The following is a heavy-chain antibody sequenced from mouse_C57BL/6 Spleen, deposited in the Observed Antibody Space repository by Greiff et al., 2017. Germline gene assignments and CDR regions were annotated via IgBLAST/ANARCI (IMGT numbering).Heavy chain of an antibody. D-gene: IGHD4-1*01. CDR1: GFTFSSYA. CDR2: ISSGGDYI. Sequence: EVHLVESGEGLVKPGGSLKLSCAASGFTFSSYAMSWVRQTPEKRLEWVAYISSGGDYIYYADTVKGRFTISRDNARNTLYLQMSSLKSEDTAMYYCTRDRTGSGAMDYWGQGTSVTVSS. J-gene: IGHJ4*01. CDR3: TRDRTGSGAMDY. V-gene: IGHV5-9-1*02.